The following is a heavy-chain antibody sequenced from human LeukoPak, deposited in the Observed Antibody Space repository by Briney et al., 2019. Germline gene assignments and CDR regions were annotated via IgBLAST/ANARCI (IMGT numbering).Heavy chain of an antibody. D-gene: IGHD2-15*01. CDR2: ISYDGSNK. CDR3: ARDLKTATDYFDY. Sequence: GGSLRLSCAASGFTVSSNYVSWVRQAPGKGLEWVAVISYDGSNKYYADSVKGRFTISRDNSKNTLFLQMNSLRPEDTAVYYCARDLKTATDYFDYWGQGALVTVSS. CDR1: GFTVSSNY. V-gene: IGHV3-30*03. J-gene: IGHJ4*02.